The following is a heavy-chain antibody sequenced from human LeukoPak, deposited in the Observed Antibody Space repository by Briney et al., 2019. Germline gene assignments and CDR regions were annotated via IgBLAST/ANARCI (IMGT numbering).Heavy chain of an antibody. Sequence: SQTLSLTCTVSGGSISSGGYYWSWIRQHPGKGLEWIGYIYYSGSTYYNPSLKSRVIITVDTSKKQFSLKLSSVTAADTAVYYCARLGSTLGAEYFQHWGQGTLVTVSS. CDR3: ARLGSTLGAEYFQH. CDR1: GGSISSGGYY. CDR2: IYYSGST. J-gene: IGHJ1*01. D-gene: IGHD2-2*01. V-gene: IGHV4-31*03.